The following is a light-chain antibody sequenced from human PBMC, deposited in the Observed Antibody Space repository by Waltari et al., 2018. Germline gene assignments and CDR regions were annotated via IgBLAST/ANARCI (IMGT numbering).Light chain of an antibody. CDR2: EAS. CDR1: QSISRW. Sequence: DIQMTQSPSTVSASVGDRVTITCRASQSISRWLAWYQQKPGKAPKLMVHEASSLQRGVPSRFSGSGSGTEFTLNITSLQPDDFATDYCQHYNSFSALFTFGPGTQVDIK. J-gene: IGKJ3*01. CDR3: QHYNSFSALFT. V-gene: IGKV1-5*03.